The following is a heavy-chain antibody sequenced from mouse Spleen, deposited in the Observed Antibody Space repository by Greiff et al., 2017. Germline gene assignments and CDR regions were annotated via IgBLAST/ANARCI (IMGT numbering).Heavy chain of an antibody. V-gene: IGHV1-76*01. CDR2: IYPGSGNT. Sequence: VMLVESGAELVRPGASVKLSCKASGYTFTDYYINWVKQRPGQGLEWIARIYPGSGNTYYNEKFKGKATLTAEKSSSTAYMQLSSLTSEDSAVYFCARSGYYGSSSWFAYWGQGTLVTVSA. J-gene: IGHJ3*01. D-gene: IGHD1-1*01. CDR3: ARSGYYGSSSWFAY. CDR1: GYTFTDYY.